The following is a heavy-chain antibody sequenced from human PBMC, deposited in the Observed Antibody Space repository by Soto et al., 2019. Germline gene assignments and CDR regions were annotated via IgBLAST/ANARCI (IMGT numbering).Heavy chain of an antibody. V-gene: IGHV3-53*01. CDR3: ARHRHPRGTVGATSPLDP. CDR2: HYSGGST. J-gene: IGHJ5*02. D-gene: IGHD1-26*01. CDR1: GFSVSSNY. Sequence: GGSLRLSCAISGFSVSSNYLSWVRQAPGKGLEWVSVHYSGGSTYYADSVQGRFTISRDKSNNTLYXXXXRVRAEDTAVYFCARHRHPRGTVGATSPLDPWGQGTQVTVSS.